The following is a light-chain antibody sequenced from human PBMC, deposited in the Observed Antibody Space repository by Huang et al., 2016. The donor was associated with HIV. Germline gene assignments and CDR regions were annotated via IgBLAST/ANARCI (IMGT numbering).Light chain of an antibody. J-gene: IGKJ3*01. CDR1: QSVLSGNNVNY. CDR2: WAS. CDR3: QQYFNPPVT. V-gene: IGKV4-1*01. Sequence: IVMTQSPDSLAISLGERATINCKSRQSVLSGNNVNYLAWFQQKSGQPPKLLIYWASTRESGVLDRFRGSGSRTDFTLTIDSLQPEDAAVYYCQQYFNPPVTFGPGTKVHVK.